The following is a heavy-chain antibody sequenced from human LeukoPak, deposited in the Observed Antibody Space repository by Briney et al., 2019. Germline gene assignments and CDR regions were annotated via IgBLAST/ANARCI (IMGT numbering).Heavy chain of an antibody. CDR1: GFTVSSNY. CDR3: ARATGDRDPDFFDY. D-gene: IGHD7-27*01. J-gene: IGHJ4*02. V-gene: IGHV3-53*01. Sequence: GGSLRLSCAASGFTVSSNYMSWVRQAPGKGLEWVSVIYSGGSTYYADSVKGRFTISRDNSKNTLYLQVNSLRAEDTAVYYCARATGDRDPDFFDYWGQGTLVTVSS. CDR2: IYSGGST.